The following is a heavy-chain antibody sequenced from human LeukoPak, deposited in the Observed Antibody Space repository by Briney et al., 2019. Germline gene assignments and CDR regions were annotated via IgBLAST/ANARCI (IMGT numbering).Heavy chain of an antibody. CDR1: GGSFSAYY. V-gene: IGHV4-34*01. CDR2: INHRGDT. CDR3: ARDSPYYYYYYMDV. Sequence: PSETLSLTCAVYGGSFSAYYWSWIRQSPGKGLEWIAEINHRGDTNYNSSVKSRVTISEDKSKNQFSLKLTSVTAADTAVYYCARDSPYYYYYYMDVWGKGTTVTVSS. J-gene: IGHJ6*03.